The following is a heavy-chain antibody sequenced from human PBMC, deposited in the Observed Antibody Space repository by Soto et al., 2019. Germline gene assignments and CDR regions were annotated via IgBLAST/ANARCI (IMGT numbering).Heavy chain of an antibody. CDR2: MNPNSGNT. Sequence: EASVKVSCKASGYTFTSYDINWVRQATGQGHEWMGWMNPNSGNTGYAQKFQGRVTMTRNTSISTAYLELSSLRSEYTAVYYCARGLPSAYYMDVWGKGTTVTVSS. V-gene: IGHV1-8*01. CDR1: GYTFTSYD. J-gene: IGHJ6*03. CDR3: ARGLPSAYYMDV.